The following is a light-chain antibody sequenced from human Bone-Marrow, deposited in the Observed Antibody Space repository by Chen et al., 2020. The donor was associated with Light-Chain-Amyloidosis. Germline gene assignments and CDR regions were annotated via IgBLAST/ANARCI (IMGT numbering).Light chain of an antibody. Sequence: QSALTQPASVSGSPGQSITISCTGSSSDVGNYNLVSWYQQHPGKAPKLMIVEVNKRPSGVSNRFAGSKSGNTASLTISGLRAEDEADYHCGSYAGSNTVVFGGGTKLTVL. J-gene: IGLJ2*01. CDR1: SSDVGNYNL. V-gene: IGLV2-23*02. CDR3: GSYAGSNTVV. CDR2: EVN.